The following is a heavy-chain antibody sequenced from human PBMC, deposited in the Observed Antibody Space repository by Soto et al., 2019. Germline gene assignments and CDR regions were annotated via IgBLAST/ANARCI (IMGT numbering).Heavy chain of an antibody. V-gene: IGHV3-30-3*01. CDR3: ARGTYYYDSSPFDY. Sequence: QVQLVESGGGVVQPGRSLRLSCAASGFTVSSYAMHWVRQAPGKGLEWVAVISYDGSNKYYADSVKGRFTISRDTSKNTLYLQMNRLSSEDTAVYSCARGTYYYDSSPFDYWGQGTLVTVSS. J-gene: IGHJ4*02. CDR2: ISYDGSNK. CDR1: GFTVSSYA. D-gene: IGHD3-22*01.